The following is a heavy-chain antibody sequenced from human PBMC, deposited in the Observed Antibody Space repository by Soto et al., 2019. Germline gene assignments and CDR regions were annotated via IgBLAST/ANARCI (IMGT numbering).Heavy chain of an antibody. V-gene: IGHV4-59*08. CDR3: ARRYGSFFDI. D-gene: IGHD3-10*01. Sequence: PSETLSLTCTVSGGSISSYYWSWIRQPPGKGLVWFVFFFYFGSTNYTPSLKIRFTFSVDSSKNLFSLKLSFLTAADTAVYYCARRYGSFFDIWGQGTMVTVSS. CDR2: FFYFGST. J-gene: IGHJ3*02. CDR1: GGSISSYY.